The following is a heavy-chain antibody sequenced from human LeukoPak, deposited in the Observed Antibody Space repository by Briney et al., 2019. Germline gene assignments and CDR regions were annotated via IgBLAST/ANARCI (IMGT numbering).Heavy chain of an antibody. Sequence: SETLSLTCTVSGGSISSYYWSWIRQPPGKGLVWIGYIYYSGSTNYNPSLKSRVTISVDTSKNQFSLKLSSVTAADTAVYYCARHGENSSSWYENWFDPWGQGTLVTVSS. J-gene: IGHJ5*02. D-gene: IGHD6-13*01. V-gene: IGHV4-59*08. CDR3: ARHGENSSSWYENWFDP. CDR1: GGSISSYY. CDR2: IYYSGST.